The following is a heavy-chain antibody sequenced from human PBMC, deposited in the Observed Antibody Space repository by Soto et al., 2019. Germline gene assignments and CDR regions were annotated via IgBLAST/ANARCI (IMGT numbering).Heavy chain of an antibody. V-gene: IGHV1-69*01. Sequence: SRKGAGWGYSVSPSGWGRQESGEGLEWMGGIIPMFGTPKNAQKFQGRVTITADQSTTTVYMEMSSLRSEDTAIYFCAREGGHTYGLGGAPPFDPRGQGTLVTVSS. J-gene: IGHJ5*02. CDR3: AREGGHTYGLGGAPPFDP. CDR2: IIPMFGTP. D-gene: IGHD2-8*01. CDR1: GWGYSVSP.